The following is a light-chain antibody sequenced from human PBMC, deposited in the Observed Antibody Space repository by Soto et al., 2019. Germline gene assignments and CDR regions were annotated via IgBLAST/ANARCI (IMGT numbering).Light chain of an antibody. CDR3: AAWDDSLNGLL. J-gene: IGLJ2*01. V-gene: IGLV1-44*01. CDR1: SSNIGSHA. CDR2: SNN. Sequence: QSVLTQPPSASGTPEQRVTISCSGSSSNIGSHAVNWYQQLPGTAPKLLIYSNNQRPSGVPDRFSGSKSGTSASLAISGLQSEDEADYYCAAWDDSLNGLLFGGGTKLTVL.